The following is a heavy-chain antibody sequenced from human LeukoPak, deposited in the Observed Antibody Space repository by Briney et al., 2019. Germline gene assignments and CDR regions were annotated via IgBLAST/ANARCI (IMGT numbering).Heavy chain of an antibody. Sequence: AGSLRLSCAASGCTFSSYDMSWVRQAPGKGLEWVSGISGSGSSTYYADSVKGRFTISRDNSKNTPYLQMNRRRAEDTAVYHCAKDPTFYNYWGQGALVTVSS. CDR3: AKDPTFYNY. D-gene: IGHD3-10*01. CDR2: ISGSGSST. J-gene: IGHJ4*02. CDR1: GCTFSSYD. V-gene: IGHV3-23*01.